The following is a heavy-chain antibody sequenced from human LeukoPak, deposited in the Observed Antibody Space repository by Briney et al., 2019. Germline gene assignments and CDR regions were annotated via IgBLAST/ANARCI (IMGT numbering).Heavy chain of an antibody. CDR2: INPSSGGT. CDR3: AKSQYSFGSGSTRPLFDH. J-gene: IGHJ4*02. Sequence: GASVKVSCKTSGFTFTGFHIHWVRQARAQGLEWMGWINPSSGGTYFAQRFEARVTLTRDTSINTAYMEMRGLTSDDTAIYYCAKSQYSFGSGSTRPLFDHWGQGTLVTVSS. D-gene: IGHD3-10*01. V-gene: IGHV1-2*02. CDR1: GFTFTGFH.